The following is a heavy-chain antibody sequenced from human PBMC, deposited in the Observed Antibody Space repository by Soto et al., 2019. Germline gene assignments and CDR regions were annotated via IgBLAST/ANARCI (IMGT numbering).Heavy chain of an antibody. CDR2: IIPIIGTA. J-gene: IGHJ6*02. Sequence: QVQLVQSGAEVKKPGSSVKVSCKASGGTFSSYAISWVRQAPGQGLGWMGGIIPIIGTANYAQKFQGRVTITADKSTSTAYMELSSLRSEDTAVYYCARADCSSTSCYRWGSYYYGMDVWGQGTTVTVSS. V-gene: IGHV1-69*06. CDR1: GGTFSSYA. CDR3: ARADCSSTSCYRWGSYYYGMDV. D-gene: IGHD2-2*02.